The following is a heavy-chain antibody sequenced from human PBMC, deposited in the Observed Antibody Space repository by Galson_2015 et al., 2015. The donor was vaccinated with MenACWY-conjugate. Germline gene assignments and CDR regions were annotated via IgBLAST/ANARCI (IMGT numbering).Heavy chain of an antibody. Sequence: SLRLSCAASGFTFSNYNMNWVRQTPGKGLEWVSCISSTGSYIYYADSLKGRFTISRDNAKNSLYLQMNSLTSEDTAVYYCAKGTTASRPNWFDAWGQGTLVTVSS. CDR3: AKGTTASRPNWFDA. CDR2: ISSTGSYI. CDR1: GFTFSNYN. J-gene: IGHJ5*02. V-gene: IGHV3-21*01. D-gene: IGHD6-6*01.